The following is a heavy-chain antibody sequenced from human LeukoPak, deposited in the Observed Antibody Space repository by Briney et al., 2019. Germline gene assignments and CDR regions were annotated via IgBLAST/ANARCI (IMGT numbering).Heavy chain of an antibody. Sequence: TSETLSLTCTVSGGSIGSYYWSWIRQPPGKGLEWIGYIYYSGSTNYNPSLKSRVTISVDTSKNQFSLKLSSVTAADTAVYYCARADSYGLYGMDVWGQGTTVTVSS. CDR3: ARADSYGLYGMDV. CDR1: GGSIGSYY. J-gene: IGHJ6*02. CDR2: IYYSGST. D-gene: IGHD5-18*01. V-gene: IGHV4-59*01.